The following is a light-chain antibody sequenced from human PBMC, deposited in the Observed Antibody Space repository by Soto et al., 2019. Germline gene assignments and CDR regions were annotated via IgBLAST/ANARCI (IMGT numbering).Light chain of an antibody. CDR1: SSDAGGYNY. CDR2: DVS. CDR3: CSFAGSYTFVV. V-gene: IGLV2-11*01. Sequence: QSVLTQPRSVSGSPGQSVNISCTGTSSDAGGYNYVSWYQQHPGKAPKLMIYDVSKRPSGVPDRFSGSKSGNTASLTISGLHAEDEADYYCCSFAGSYTFVVFGGGTKLTVL. J-gene: IGLJ2*01.